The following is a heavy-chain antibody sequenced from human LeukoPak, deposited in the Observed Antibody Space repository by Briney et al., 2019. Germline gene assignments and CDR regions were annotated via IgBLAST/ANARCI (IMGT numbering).Heavy chain of an antibody. Sequence: GASVKVSCKAPGYTFTSYYMHWVRQAPGQGLEWMGIINPSGGSTSYAQKFQGRVTMTRDTSTSTVYMELSSLRSEDTAVYYCARGRIAAAAPYYYYYMDVWGKGTTVTISS. CDR3: ARGRIAAAAPYYYYYMDV. V-gene: IGHV1-46*01. J-gene: IGHJ6*03. CDR2: INPSGGST. CDR1: GYTFTSYY. D-gene: IGHD6-13*01.